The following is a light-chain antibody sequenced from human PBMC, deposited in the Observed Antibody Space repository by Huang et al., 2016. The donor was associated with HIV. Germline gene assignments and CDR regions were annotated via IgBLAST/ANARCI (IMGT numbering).Light chain of an antibody. J-gene: IGKJ2*01. V-gene: IGKV2-28*01. CDR3: MQALETPPT. CDR2: LDS. CDR1: QSLLHSNGYYS. Sequence: EIVMTQSPLSLAVTPGEPASISCRSSQSLLHSNGYYSVDWYLQKPGRSPQILIYLDSNRASGVPDRFSGSGSGTDFTLKISRVEAEDVGVYYCMQALETPPTFGQGTKLEIK.